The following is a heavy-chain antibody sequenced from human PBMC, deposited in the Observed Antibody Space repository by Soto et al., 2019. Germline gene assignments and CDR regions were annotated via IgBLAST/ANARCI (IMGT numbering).Heavy chain of an antibody. Sequence: QVQLVESGGGVVQPGRSLRLSCAASGFTFSSYGMHWVRQAPGKGLEWVAVISYDGSNKYYADSVKGRFTISRDNSKNTRYLQMNSLRAEDTAVYYCAKAWTTVMMGTDYWGQGTLVTVSS. D-gene: IGHD4-4*01. CDR2: ISYDGSNK. CDR1: GFTFSSYG. CDR3: AKAWTTVMMGTDY. V-gene: IGHV3-30*18. J-gene: IGHJ4*02.